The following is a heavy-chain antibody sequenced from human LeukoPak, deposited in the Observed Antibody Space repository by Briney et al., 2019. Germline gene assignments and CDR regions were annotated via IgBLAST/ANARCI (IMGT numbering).Heavy chain of an antibody. CDR2: ISSTSSHI. J-gene: IGHJ4*02. CDR1: GFTFSSFS. CDR3: ARDLISGDYTFDY. Sequence: GGSLRLSCAASGFTFSSFSMNWVRQAPGKGLEGVSYISSTSSHIYYADSVKGRFTVSRDNAKDSLYLQMNSLRDEDTAVYYCARDLISGDYTFDYWGQGALVTVSS. D-gene: IGHD4-11*01. V-gene: IGHV3-21*05.